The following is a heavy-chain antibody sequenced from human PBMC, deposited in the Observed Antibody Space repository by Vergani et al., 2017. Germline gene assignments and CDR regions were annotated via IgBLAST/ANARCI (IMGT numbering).Heavy chain of an antibody. Sequence: QVQLVESGGGVVQPGRSLRLSCAASGFTFSSYGMHWVRQAPGKGLEWVSVIPYDGSNKYYADSVKGRLTISRDNSKNTLYLQMNSLRAEDTSVYYCAKELSGSYYNYFDYWGQGTLVTVSS. CDR3: AKELSGSYYNYFDY. D-gene: IGHD1-26*01. CDR2: IPYDGSNK. V-gene: IGHV3-30*18. CDR1: GFTFSSYG. J-gene: IGHJ4*02.